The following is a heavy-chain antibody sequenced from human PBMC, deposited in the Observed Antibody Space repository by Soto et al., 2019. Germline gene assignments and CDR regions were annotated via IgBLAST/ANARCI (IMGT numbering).Heavy chain of an antibody. CDR3: VMPYYSSSWFPFDR. V-gene: IGHV3-11*01. Sequence: QVQLVESGGGLVKPGGSLRLSCTASGFDFGDYYMSWIRQAPGKGLEWVSYIDSDDGTTYYTDAVKGGLAISRDNAKNSLYLQIISLRIEDTALYYCVMPYYSSSWFPFDRWGQATLVTLSS. J-gene: IGHJ4*02. CDR1: GFDFGDYY. D-gene: IGHD6-13*01. CDR2: IDSDDGTT.